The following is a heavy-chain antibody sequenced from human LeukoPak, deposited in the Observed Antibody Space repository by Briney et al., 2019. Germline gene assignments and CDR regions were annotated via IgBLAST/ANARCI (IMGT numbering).Heavy chain of an antibody. Sequence: GASVKVSCKASGGTFSSYAISWVRQAPGQGLEWMGRIIPIFGIANYAQKFQGRVTITADKSTSTAYMELSSLRSEDTAVYYCARGSRSSSSQWFDPWGQGTLVTVSS. CDR1: GGTFSSYA. CDR2: IIPIFGIA. J-gene: IGHJ5*02. V-gene: IGHV1-69*04. D-gene: IGHD6-6*01. CDR3: ARGSRSSSSQWFDP.